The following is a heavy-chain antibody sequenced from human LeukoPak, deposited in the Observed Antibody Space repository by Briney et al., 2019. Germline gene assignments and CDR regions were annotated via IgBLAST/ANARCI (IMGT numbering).Heavy chain of an antibody. CDR3: TSHDSIGYYYYHRHY. V-gene: IGHV1-58*02. D-gene: IGHD3-22*01. J-gene: IGHJ4*02. Sequence: SVKVSCKASGFTFTSSAMQWVRQARGQRLEWIGWIVVGSGNTNYAQKFQERVTITRDMSTSTVYMELSSLRSEDTAVYYCTSHDSIGYYYYHRHYWGQGTLVTVSS. CDR1: GFTFTSSA. CDR2: IVVGSGNT.